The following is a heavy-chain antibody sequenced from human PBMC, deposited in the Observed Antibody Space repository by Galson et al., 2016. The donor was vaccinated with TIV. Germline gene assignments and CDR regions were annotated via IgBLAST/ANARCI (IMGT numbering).Heavy chain of an antibody. J-gene: IGHJ2*01. Sequence: SVKVSCKASGGSFSNYAINWVRQAPGQGLEWMGGIIPIFRSPNYAQRFQGRVTITADESTSTAFVELSSLRSDDTAVYYCARPSDSSWYFDLWGRGTRVIVSS. CDR1: GGSFSNYA. CDR2: IIPIFRSP. CDR3: ARPSDSSWYFDL. V-gene: IGHV1-69*13. D-gene: IGHD6-13*01.